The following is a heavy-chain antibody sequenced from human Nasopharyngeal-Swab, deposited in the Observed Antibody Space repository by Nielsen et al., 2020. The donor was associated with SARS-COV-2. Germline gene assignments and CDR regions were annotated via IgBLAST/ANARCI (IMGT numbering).Heavy chain of an antibody. Sequence: GGSLRLSCVASGFTFSSYWMHWVRQAPGKGLVWVSRINSDGSSTSYADSVRGRFTISRDHAKNTLYLQMNSLRAEDTAVYYCARVSGYSTSYDAFDFWGQGTMVTVSS. V-gene: IGHV3-74*01. CDR2: INSDGSST. J-gene: IGHJ3*01. CDR3: ARVSGYSTSYDAFDF. CDR1: GFTFSSYW. D-gene: IGHD6-6*01.